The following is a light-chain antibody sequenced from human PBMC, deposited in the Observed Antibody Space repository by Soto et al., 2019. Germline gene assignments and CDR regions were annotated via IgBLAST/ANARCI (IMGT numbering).Light chain of an antibody. J-gene: IGLJ1*01. CDR1: SNDVGSYNL. CDR2: ECS. V-gene: IGLV2-23*01. Sequence: QSVLTQPASVSGSPGKSITISCNGTSNDVGSYNLVSWYQHHPGKAPKFMIYECSKRPSGVSNRFSGSKSGNTASLTISGLQAEDHTEYYCCSNEGSSNYDCGTGTKVTVL. CDR3: CSNEGSSNYD.